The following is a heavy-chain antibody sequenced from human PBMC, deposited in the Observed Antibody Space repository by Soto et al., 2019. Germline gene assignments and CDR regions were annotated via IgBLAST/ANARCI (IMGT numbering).Heavy chain of an antibody. D-gene: IGHD5-18*01. Sequence: SETLSLTCTVSGGSISSGGYYWSWIRQHPGKGLEWIGYIYYSGSTYYNPSLKSRVTISVDTSKNQFSLKLSSGTAADTAVYYCARGGGNGGQLWFFNWFDPWGQGTLVTVSS. CDR1: GGSISSGGYY. CDR2: IYYSGST. J-gene: IGHJ5*02. V-gene: IGHV4-31*03. CDR3: ARGGGNGGQLWFFNWFDP.